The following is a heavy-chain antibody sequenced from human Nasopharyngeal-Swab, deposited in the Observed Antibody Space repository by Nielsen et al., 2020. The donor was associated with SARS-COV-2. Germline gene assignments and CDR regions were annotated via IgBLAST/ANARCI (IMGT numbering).Heavy chain of an antibody. CDR3: AKDRYCSGGACYFSGFDY. J-gene: IGHJ4*02. Sequence: WIRQPPGKGLEWVSGVSGSGGTTKYADSVKGRFTISRDNSKNKLYLQMHSLRVEDTAVYYCAKDRYCSGGACYFSGFDYWGPGTLVT. CDR2: VSGSGGTT. V-gene: IGHV3-23*01. D-gene: IGHD2-15*01.